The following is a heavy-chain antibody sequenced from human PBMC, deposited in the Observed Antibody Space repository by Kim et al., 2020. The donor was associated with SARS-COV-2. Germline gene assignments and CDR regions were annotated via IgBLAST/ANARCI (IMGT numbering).Heavy chain of an antibody. V-gene: IGHV4-61*01. Sequence: SETLSLTCTVSGGSVSSGSYYWSWIRQPPGKGLEWIGYIYYSGSTNYNPSLKSRVTISVDTSKNQFSLKLSSVTAADTAVYYCARERIAAAGTGREDGMDVWGQGTTVTVSS. D-gene: IGHD6-13*01. J-gene: IGHJ6*02. CDR3: ARERIAAAGTGREDGMDV. CDR2: IYYSGST. CDR1: GGSVSSGSYY.